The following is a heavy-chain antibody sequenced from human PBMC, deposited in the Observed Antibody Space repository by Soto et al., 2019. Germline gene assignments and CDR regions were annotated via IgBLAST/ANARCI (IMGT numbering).Heavy chain of an antibody. CDR3: AKPRSSLEWPPFDS. Sequence: GSLRLSFEASGFTFRSYGIHWFRQAPGKGLEWVAVMKSDGSRDHIDSVKGRFTIFRDNSKKTLYLQMNNLRPEDTAVYYCAKPRSSLEWPPFDSWGHGTLVTVSS. CDR2: MKSDGSR. D-gene: IGHD3-3*01. V-gene: IGHV3-30*18. J-gene: IGHJ5*01. CDR1: GFTFRSYG.